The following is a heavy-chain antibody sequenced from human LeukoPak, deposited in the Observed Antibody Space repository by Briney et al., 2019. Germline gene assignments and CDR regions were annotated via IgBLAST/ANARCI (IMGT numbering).Heavy chain of an antibody. CDR2: IKLDGSDK. Sequence: GSLRLSCEASGFTFSSYWMTWVRQAPGKGLEGVANIKLDGSDKYYVDSVKGRFIISRDNAKNSLYLQMNSLRTEDTAMYYCTFFGVGHNFYYYMDVWGKGTTVTVSS. V-gene: IGHV3-7*03. CDR3: TFFGVGHNFYYYMDV. D-gene: IGHD3-3*01. J-gene: IGHJ6*03. CDR1: GFTFSSYW.